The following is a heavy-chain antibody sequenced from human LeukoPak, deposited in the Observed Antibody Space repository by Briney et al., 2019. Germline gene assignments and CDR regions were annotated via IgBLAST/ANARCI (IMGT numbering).Heavy chain of an antibody. CDR3: ARVVATHRINWFDP. CDR1: GGSISSSSYY. Sequence: SETLSLTCTVSGGSISSSSYYWGWIRQPPGKGLEWIGSIYYSGSTYYNPSLKSRVTISVDTSKNQFSLKLSSVTAADTAVYYCARVVATHRINWFDPWGLGTLVTVSS. D-gene: IGHD5-12*01. V-gene: IGHV4-39*07. J-gene: IGHJ5*02. CDR2: IYYSGST.